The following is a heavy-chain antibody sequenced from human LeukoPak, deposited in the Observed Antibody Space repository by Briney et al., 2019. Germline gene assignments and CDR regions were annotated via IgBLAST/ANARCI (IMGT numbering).Heavy chain of an antibody. V-gene: IGHV4-59*01. CDR2: IYSSGST. J-gene: IGHJ5*02. Sequence: PSPTLSLTCTVSGVSISSYYWSWIRQPPGKGLEWLGYIYSSGSTNYNPSLTSRVTISLDTSKNQFSQNLSFVTAADTAVYYCARGVAARGTGGLSWFDPWGQGTLVTVSS. CDR1: GVSISSYY. CDR3: ARGVAARGTGGLSWFDP. D-gene: IGHD6-13*01.